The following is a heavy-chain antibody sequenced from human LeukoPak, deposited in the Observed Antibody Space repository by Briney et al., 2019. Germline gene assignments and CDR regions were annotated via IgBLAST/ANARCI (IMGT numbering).Heavy chain of an antibody. V-gene: IGHV3-48*03. Sequence: PGGSLRLSCAASGFTFSNYETNWVRLAPGKGLEWVAYIVGGADNKQYSDSVRGRFTISRDNAKNSLYLQMNNLRAEDTALYYCARVAVHNYFDYWGQGTLVTVSS. D-gene: IGHD1-1*01. CDR3: ARVAVHNYFDY. J-gene: IGHJ4*02. CDR1: GFTFSNYE. CDR2: IVGGADNK.